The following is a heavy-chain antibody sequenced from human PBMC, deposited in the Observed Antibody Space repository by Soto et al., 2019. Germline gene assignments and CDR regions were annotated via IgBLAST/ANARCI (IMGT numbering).Heavy chain of an antibody. CDR1: GFTFSSYG. V-gene: IGHV3-33*01. D-gene: IGHD4-17*01. CDR2: IWYDGSNK. J-gene: IGHJ4*02. Sequence: GGSLRLSCAASGFTFSSYGMHWVRQAPGKGLEWVALIWYDGSNKYYAASVKGRFTMSRDSSKNTLYLQMNSLRAEDTAVYYCARDRESMTTVTESEYWGQGTLVTVPQ. CDR3: ARDRESMTTVTESEY.